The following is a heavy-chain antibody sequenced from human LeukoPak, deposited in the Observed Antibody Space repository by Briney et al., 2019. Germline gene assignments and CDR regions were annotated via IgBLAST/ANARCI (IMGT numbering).Heavy chain of an antibody. V-gene: IGHV3-7*01. CDR2: IKQDGSEK. Sequence: GGSLRLSCAASGFTFSSYWMSWVRQAPGKGLEWVANIKQDGSEKYYVDSVKGRFTISRDNAKNSLHLQMNSLRAEDTAVYYCAGLRYFGLYGMDVWGQGTTVTVSS. CDR1: GFTFSSYW. D-gene: IGHD3-9*01. CDR3: AGLRYFGLYGMDV. J-gene: IGHJ6*02.